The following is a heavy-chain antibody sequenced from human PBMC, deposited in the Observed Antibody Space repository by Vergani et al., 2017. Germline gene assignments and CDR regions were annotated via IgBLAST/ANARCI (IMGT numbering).Heavy chain of an antibody. CDR3: ARYRAAAGTRGRGLGY. D-gene: IGHD6-13*01. CDR1: GYSFTSYW. CDR2: IYPGDSDT. Sequence: EVQLVQSGAEVKKPGESLKISRKGSGYSFTSYWIGWVRQMPGKGLEWMGLIYPGDSDTRYSPSFQGQVSISADKSISTAYLQWSRLKASDTAMYYCARYRAAAGTRGRGLGYWGQGTLVTVSS. V-gene: IGHV5-51*01. J-gene: IGHJ4*02.